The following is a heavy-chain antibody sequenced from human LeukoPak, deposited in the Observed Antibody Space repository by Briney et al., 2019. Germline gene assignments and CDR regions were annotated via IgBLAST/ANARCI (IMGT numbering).Heavy chain of an antibody. V-gene: IGHV3-43*02. Sequence: GGSLGLSCAASGFTFGDYAMHWVRQPPGKGLEWLSLITGEGDITYHADSVKGRFTISRDNNKNSLYLQMNSLRTEDTALYYCAKDIPTGGYVFDSWGQGTLVIVS. CDR3: AKDIPTGGYVFDS. CDR1: GFTFGDYA. CDR2: ITGEGDIT. J-gene: IGHJ4*02. D-gene: IGHD5-12*01.